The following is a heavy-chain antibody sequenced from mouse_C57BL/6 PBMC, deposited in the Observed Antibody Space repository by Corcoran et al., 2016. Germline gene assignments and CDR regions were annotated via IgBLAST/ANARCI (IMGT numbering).Heavy chain of an antibody. V-gene: IGHV9-3*01. CDR1: GYTFTPYG. Sequence: QIQLVQSGPELKKPGETVKISCKASGYTFTPYGMSWVKQAPGKGLKWMGWINTYSGVPTYADDFKGRFAFSLETSASTAYLQINNLKNEDTATYFCARAAVTTRAMDYWGQGTSVTVSS. CDR3: ARAAVTTRAMDY. CDR2: INTYSGVP. D-gene: IGHD2-2*01. J-gene: IGHJ4*01.